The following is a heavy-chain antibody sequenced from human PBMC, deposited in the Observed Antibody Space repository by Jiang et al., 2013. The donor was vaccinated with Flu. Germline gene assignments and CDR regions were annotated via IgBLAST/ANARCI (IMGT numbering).Heavy chain of an antibody. CDR3: ARRARYYDFWSGYPI. CDR1: GGSFSGYY. D-gene: IGHD3-3*01. Sequence: LLKPSETLSLTCAVYGGSFSGYYWSWIRQPPGKGLEWIGEINHSGSTNYNPSLKSRVTISVDTSKNQFSLKLSSVTAADTAVYYCARRARYYDFWSGYPIWGQGTMVTVSS. V-gene: IGHV4-34*01. CDR2: INHSGST. J-gene: IGHJ3*02.